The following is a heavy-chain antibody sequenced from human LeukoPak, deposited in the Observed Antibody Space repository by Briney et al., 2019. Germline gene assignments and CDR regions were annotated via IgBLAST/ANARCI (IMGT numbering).Heavy chain of an antibody. CDR1: GFTVSSNY. V-gene: IGHV3-66*01. CDR3: ASIMRDYYDSSGTLFDY. Sequence: GGSLRLSCAASGFTVSSNYMSWVRQTPGKGLEWVSIIYSGGNTYYADSVKGRFTISRDNSKNTLYLQMNSLRAEDTAVYYCASIMRDYYDSSGTLFDYWGQGTLVTVSS. J-gene: IGHJ4*02. D-gene: IGHD3-22*01. CDR2: IYSGGNT.